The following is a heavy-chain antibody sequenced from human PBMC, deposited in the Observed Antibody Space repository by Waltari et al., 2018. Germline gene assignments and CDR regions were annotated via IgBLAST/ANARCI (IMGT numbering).Heavy chain of an antibody. CDR3: ARGSHDYGDYPDPYWYFDL. CDR2: IIPIFGTA. CDR1: GGTFSSYA. V-gene: IGHV1-69*05. Sequence: QVQLVQSGAEVKKPGSSVKVSCKASGGTFSSYAISWVRQAPGQGLEWMGGIIPIFGTANSAQKFQGRVTITTDESTSTAYMELSSLRSEDTAVYYCARGSHDYGDYPDPYWYFDLWGRGTLVTVSS. J-gene: IGHJ2*01. D-gene: IGHD4-17*01.